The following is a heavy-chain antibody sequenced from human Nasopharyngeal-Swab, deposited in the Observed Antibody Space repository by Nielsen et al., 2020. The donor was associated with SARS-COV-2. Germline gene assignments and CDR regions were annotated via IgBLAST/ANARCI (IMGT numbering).Heavy chain of an antibody. Sequence: GESLKISCAASEFIFSSYAMHWVRQAPGKGLEWVALISYDGGNQYYADSVKGRFTISRDNSKNTLYLQMNSLRGEDTAVYYCATYCTSNRCFAARYGMDVWGQGTTVTVSS. CDR1: EFIFSSYA. V-gene: IGHV3-30*04. J-gene: IGHJ6*02. CDR3: ATYCTSNRCFAARYGMDV. D-gene: IGHD2-2*01. CDR2: ISYDGGNQ.